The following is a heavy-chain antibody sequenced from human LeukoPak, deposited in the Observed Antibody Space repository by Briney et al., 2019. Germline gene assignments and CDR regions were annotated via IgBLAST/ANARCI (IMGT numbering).Heavy chain of an antibody. CDR3: ARDGACSGGSCYDAFDI. CDR1: GFTFSTYN. CDR2: ISASGSTI. D-gene: IGHD2-15*01. V-gene: IGHV3-48*02. Sequence: GGSLRLSCAASGFTFSTYNMNWVRQAPGKGLEWVSYISASGSTIYYADSVKGRFTISRDHAKNSLYLQMNSLRDEDTAVYYCARDGACSGGSCYDAFDIWGQGTLVTVSS. J-gene: IGHJ3*02.